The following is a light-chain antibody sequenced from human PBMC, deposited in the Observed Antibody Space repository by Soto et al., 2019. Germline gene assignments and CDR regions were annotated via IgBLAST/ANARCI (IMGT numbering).Light chain of an antibody. CDR1: SSDVGAYNF. CDR3: YSYRGSNAWV. Sequence: QSVLTQPASVSGSPGQSITISCTGTSSDVGAYNFVSWYQQHPGTAPKLMIYEVSNRPSGASNRFSGSKSGNTASLTISGLQAEDEADYYCYSYRGSNAWVFGGGTKLTVL. J-gene: IGLJ3*02. CDR2: EVS. V-gene: IGLV2-14*01.